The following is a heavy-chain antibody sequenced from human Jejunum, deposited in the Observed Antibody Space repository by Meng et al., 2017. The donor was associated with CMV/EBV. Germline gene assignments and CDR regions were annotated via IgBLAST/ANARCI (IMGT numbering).Heavy chain of an antibody. CDR1: GFAFNTFV. V-gene: IGHV3-23*01. CDR3: AKGLAAARFDA. Sequence: CTASGFAFNTFVMSWVRQAPGKGLEWVSGISGGGGTTYFADSAKGRFTISKDNSKNTLYLQMNSLRVEDTAVYYCAKGLAAARFDAWGQGTLVTVSS. J-gene: IGHJ5*02. D-gene: IGHD6-13*01. CDR2: ISGGGGTT.